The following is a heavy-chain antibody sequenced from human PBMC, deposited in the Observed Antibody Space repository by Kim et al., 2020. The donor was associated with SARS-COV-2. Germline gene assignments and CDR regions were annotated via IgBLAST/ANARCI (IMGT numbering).Heavy chain of an antibody. V-gene: IGHV3-21*01. D-gene: IGHD5-18*01. CDR2: ISSSSSYI. J-gene: IGHJ4*02. CDR3: ARDESTWIQLWLGFDY. CDR1: GFTFSSYS. Sequence: GGSLRLSCAASGFTFSSYSMNWVRQAPGKGLEWVSSISSSSSYIYYADSVKGRFTISRDNAKNSLYLQMNSLRAEDTAVHYCARDESTWIQLWLGFDYWGQGTLVTVSS.